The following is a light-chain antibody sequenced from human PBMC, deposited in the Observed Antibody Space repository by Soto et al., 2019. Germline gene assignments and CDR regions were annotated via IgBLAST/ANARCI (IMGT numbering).Light chain of an antibody. V-gene: IGKV3-11*01. Sequence: EIVLTQSPVTLSLSRGERVTLSCRASQSIGSYLGWLQQKPGQAPRLLIYDASKRATGIPGRFSGSGSGTDFTLTISSLEPEDFAVYYCHQRRNSITFGQGTRLEIK. J-gene: IGKJ5*01. CDR3: HQRRNSIT. CDR2: DAS. CDR1: QSIGSY.